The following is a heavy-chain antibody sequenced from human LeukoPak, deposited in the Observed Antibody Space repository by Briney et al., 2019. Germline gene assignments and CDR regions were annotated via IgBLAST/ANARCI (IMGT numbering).Heavy chain of an antibody. CDR1: GYTFTGYY. Sequence: ASVKVSCKASGYTFTGYYMHWVRQAPGQGLEWMGWINPNSGGTNYAQKFQGRVTMTRDTSISTAYMELSRLRSDDTAVYYCAREALYYYYGMDVWGQGTTVTVSS. J-gene: IGHJ6*02. V-gene: IGHV1-2*02. CDR3: AREALYYYYGMDV. CDR2: INPNSGGT.